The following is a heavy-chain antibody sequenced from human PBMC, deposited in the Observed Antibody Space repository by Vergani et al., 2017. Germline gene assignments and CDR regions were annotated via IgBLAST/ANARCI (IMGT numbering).Heavy chain of an antibody. J-gene: IGHJ4*02. V-gene: IGHV4-59*01. CDR1: GGSISSYY. CDR3: ASGGNGPVDY. CDR2: IYYSGST. Sequence: QVQLQESGPGLVKPSETLSLTCTVSGGSISSYYWSWIRQPPGKGLEWIGYIYYSGSTNYNPSLKSRVTISVDTSKNQFSLKLSSVTAADTAVYYRASGGNGPVDYWGQGTLVTVSS. D-gene: IGHD3-16*01.